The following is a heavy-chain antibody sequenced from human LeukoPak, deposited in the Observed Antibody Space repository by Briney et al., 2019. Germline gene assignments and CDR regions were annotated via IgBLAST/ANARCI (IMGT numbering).Heavy chain of an antibody. CDR1: GFTFSSYA. CDR2: ISGSGGST. V-gene: IGHV3-23*01. D-gene: IGHD1-1*01. CDR3: AKRRPGTVLFDY. Sequence: GGSLRLSCAASGFTFSSYAMSWVRQAPGKGLEWVPAISGSGGSTYYADAVKGRFTISRDNSKNTLYLQMNSLRAEDTAVYYCAKRRPGTVLFDYWGQGTLVTVSS. J-gene: IGHJ4*02.